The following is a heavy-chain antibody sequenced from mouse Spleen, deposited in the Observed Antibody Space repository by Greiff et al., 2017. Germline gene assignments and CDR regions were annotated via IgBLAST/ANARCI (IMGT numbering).Heavy chain of an antibody. Sequence: QVQLQQPGAELVKPGASVKLSCKASGYTFTSYWMHWVKQRPGQGLEWIGMIHPNSGSTNYNEKFKSKATLTVDKSSSTAYMQLSSLTSEDSAVYYCARNDYDGLYWYFDVWGTGTTVTVSS. D-gene: IGHD2-4*01. CDR1: GYTFTSYW. V-gene: IGHV1-64*01. CDR2: IHPNSGST. J-gene: IGHJ1*03. CDR3: ARNDYDGLYWYFDV.